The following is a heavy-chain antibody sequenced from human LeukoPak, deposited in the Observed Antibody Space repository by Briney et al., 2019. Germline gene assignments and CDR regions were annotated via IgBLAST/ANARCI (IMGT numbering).Heavy chain of an antibody. CDR1: GYTFTSYA. CDR2: INTNTGNP. CDR3: ARDRQQWLAPRDYYGMDV. D-gene: IGHD6-19*01. V-gene: IGHV7-4-1*02. J-gene: IGHJ6*02. Sequence: GASVKVSCKASGYTFTSYAMNWVRQAPGQGLEWMGWINTNTGNPTYAQGFAGRFVFSLDTSVSTAYLQISSLKAEDTAVYYCARDRQQWLAPRDYYGMDVWGQGTTVTVSS.